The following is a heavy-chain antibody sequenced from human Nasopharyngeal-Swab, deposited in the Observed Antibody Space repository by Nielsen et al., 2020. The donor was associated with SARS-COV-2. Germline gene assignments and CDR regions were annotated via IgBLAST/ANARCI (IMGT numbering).Heavy chain of an antibody. CDR2: VSYSGIT. CDR3: ARDEYYYDSSGNYYRAFDN. V-gene: IGHV4-59*11. D-gene: IGHD3-22*01. J-gene: IGHJ4*02. Sequence: SETLSLTCTVSGAFISGHHWSWIRQPPGKGLEWIGYVSYSGITNYNPSLNSRVTISADSSKNQFSLELGSVTAADTAVYYCARDEYYYDSSGNYYRAFDNWGQGTLVSVSS. CDR1: GAFISGHH.